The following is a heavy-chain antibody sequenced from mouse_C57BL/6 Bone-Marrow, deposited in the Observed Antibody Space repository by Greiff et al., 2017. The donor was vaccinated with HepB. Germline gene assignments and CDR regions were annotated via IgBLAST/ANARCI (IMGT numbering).Heavy chain of an antibody. CDR2: ISSGGSYT. J-gene: IGHJ1*03. V-gene: IGHV5-6*01. D-gene: IGHD2-2*01. Sequence: EVQRVESGGDLVKPGGSLKLSCAASGFTFSSYGMSWVRPTPDKRLEWVATISSGGSYTYYPDSVKGRVTISRDNAKNTLYLQMSSLKSEDTAMYYCARQGGYDVSYWYFDVWGTGTTVTVSS. CDR3: ARQGGYDVSYWYFDV. CDR1: GFTFSSYG.